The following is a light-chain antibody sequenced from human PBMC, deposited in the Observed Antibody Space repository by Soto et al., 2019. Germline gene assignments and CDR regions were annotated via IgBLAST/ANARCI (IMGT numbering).Light chain of an antibody. CDR3: QQCNSFPST. CDR2: SAS. J-gene: IGKJ5*01. V-gene: IGKV1-12*01. CDR1: QNIDNW. Sequence: DIQMTQSPSSVSASVGDRVTITCRASQNIDNWLAWYQHKPGKAPHLLIYSASTLQSGVPSRFSGSGSGTDFTLSISSLQPEFFATYYCQQCNSFPSTFGQGTRLE.